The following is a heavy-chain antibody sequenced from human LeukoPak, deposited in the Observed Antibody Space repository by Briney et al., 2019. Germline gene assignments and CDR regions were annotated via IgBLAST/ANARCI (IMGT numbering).Heavy chain of an antibody. D-gene: IGHD6-13*01. CDR2: ISSNGGST. V-gene: IGHV3-64D*06. CDR1: GFTFSSYA. J-gene: IGHJ4*02. CDR3: VKDHGRIAAAGTIGD. Sequence: GGSLRLSCSASGFTFSSYAMHWVRQAPGKGLEYVSAISSNGGSTYYADSVKGRFTISRDNSKNTLYLQMSSLRAEDTAVYYCVKDHGRIAAAGTIGDWGQGTLVTVSS.